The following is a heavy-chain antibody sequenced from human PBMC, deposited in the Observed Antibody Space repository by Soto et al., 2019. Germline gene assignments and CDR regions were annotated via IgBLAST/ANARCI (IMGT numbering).Heavy chain of an antibody. CDR2: IWYDGSSK. CDR3: ARVIPGSFDY. J-gene: IGHJ4*02. Sequence: QVQVVEPAGGVVQPGRSLRLTPAASGFTFSSYGMHWVSKAPGRGLEWVAVIWYDGSSKYYSDSVKGRFTISRDNSKNTLYLEMISLRAGDTAVYYWARVIPGSFDYWGQGTLVTVSS. D-gene: IGHD3-10*01. V-gene: IGHV3-33*01. CDR1: GFTFSSYG.